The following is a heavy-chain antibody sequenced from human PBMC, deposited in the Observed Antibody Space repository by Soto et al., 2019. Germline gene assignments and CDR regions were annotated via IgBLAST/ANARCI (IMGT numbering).Heavy chain of an antibody. CDR2: IYYSGST. V-gene: IGHV4-59*01. CDR1: GGSICSYY. D-gene: IGHD6-13*01. Sequence: SETLSLTCTVSGGSICSYYWSWIRQPPGKGLEWIGYIYYSGSTNYNPSLKSRITISVDTSKNQFSLKLSSVTAADTAVYYCARGEQQLDYYYYYYMDVWGKGTTVTVSS. CDR3: ARGEQQLDYYYYYYMDV. J-gene: IGHJ6*03.